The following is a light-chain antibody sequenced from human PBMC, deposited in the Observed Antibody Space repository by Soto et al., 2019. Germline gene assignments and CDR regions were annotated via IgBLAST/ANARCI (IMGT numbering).Light chain of an antibody. J-gene: IGLJ3*02. CDR2: EVS. CDR3: SSYAGSNNWV. CDR1: SSDLSGYNY. Sequence: QSVLTQPPSASGSPGQSVTISCTGTSSDLSGYNYVSWYQQHPGKAPKLMIYEVSKRPSGVPDRFSGSKSGNTASLTVSGLRAEDEADYYCSSYAGSNNWVFGGGTKLTVL. V-gene: IGLV2-8*01.